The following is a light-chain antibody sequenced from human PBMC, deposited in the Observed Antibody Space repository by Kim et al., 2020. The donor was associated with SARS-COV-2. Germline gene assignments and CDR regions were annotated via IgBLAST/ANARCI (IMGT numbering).Light chain of an antibody. V-gene: IGLV1-40*01. CDR3: QSYDSSLSGPVV. Sequence: VPISCTGSSSNIGAGYDVHWYQQLPGTAPKLLIYGNSNRPSGVPDRFSGSKSGTSASLAITGLQAEDEADYYCQSYDSSLSGPVVFGGGTQLTVL. CDR1: SSNIGAGYD. J-gene: IGLJ2*01. CDR2: GNS.